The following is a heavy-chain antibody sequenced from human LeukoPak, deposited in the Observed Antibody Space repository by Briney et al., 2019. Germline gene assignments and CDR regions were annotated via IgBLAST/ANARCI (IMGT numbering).Heavy chain of an antibody. CDR1: GFTFSSYA. V-gene: IGHV3-30-3*01. Sequence: GGSLRLSCAASGFTFSSYAMHWVRQAPGKGLEWVAVISYDGSNKYYADSVKGRFTISRDNSKNTLYLQMNSLRAEDTAVYYCARSLRIASYFDYWGQGTLVTVSS. CDR3: ARSLRIASYFDY. J-gene: IGHJ4*02. D-gene: IGHD5-12*01. CDR2: ISYDGSNK.